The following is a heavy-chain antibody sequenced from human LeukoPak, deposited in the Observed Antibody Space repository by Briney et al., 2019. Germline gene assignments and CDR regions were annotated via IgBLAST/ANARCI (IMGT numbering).Heavy chain of an antibody. V-gene: IGHV4-39*07. D-gene: IGHD3-22*01. CDR3: ARGYDSSGYNDYSFDY. CDR1: GGSISSSSYN. CDR2: IYYSGST. Sequence: PSETLSLTCTVSGGSISSSSYNWGWIRQSPGKGLEWIGNIYYSGSTYYNPSLKTRVTISLDTSKNHFSLKLRSVTAADTPLYYCARGYDSSGYNDYSFDYWGQGTLVTVSS. J-gene: IGHJ4*02.